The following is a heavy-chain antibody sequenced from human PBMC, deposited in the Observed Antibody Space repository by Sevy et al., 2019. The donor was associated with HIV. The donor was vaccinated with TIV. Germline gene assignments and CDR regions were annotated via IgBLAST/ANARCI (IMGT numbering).Heavy chain of an antibody. D-gene: IGHD1-1*01. V-gene: IGHV3-49*04. Sequence: GGSLRLSCTASGFTFGDYCMSWVRQAPGKGLEWVAFLKSDVYGGTVDHAASVRGRFVISRDDSKTIAYLQMNDLKTEDTGVYYCTRRNAAQSIFDYWGQGALVTVSS. CDR3: TRRNAAQSIFDY. CDR2: LKSDVYGGTV. CDR1: GFTFGDYC. J-gene: IGHJ4*02.